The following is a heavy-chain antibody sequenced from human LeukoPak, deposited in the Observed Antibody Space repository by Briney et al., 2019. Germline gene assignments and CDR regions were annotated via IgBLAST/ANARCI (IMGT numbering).Heavy chain of an antibody. Sequence: PSETLSLTCAVYGGSFSGYYWSWIRQPPGKGLEWIGEINHSGSTNYNPSLKSRVTISVDTSKNQFSLKLSSVTAADTAVYYCARGHGSGWYAIYPPWGQGTLVTGSS. J-gene: IGHJ5*02. CDR2: INHSGST. V-gene: IGHV4-34*01. CDR1: GGSFSGYY. CDR3: ARGHGSGWYAIYPP. D-gene: IGHD6-19*01.